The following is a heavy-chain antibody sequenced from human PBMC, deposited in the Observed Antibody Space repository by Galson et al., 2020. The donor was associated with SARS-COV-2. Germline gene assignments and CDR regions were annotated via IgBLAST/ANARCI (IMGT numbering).Heavy chain of an antibody. Sequence: ASVKVSCKASGYTFTSYGISWVRQAPGQGLEWMGWISAYNGNTNYAQKLQGRVTMTTDTSTSTAYMELRSLRSDDTAVYYCARGLLVVPAASYYYYGMDVWGQGTTVTVSS. CDR1: GYTFTSYG. J-gene: IGHJ6*02. V-gene: IGHV1-18*04. CDR2: ISAYNGNT. CDR3: ARGLLVVPAASYYYYGMDV. D-gene: IGHD2-2*01.